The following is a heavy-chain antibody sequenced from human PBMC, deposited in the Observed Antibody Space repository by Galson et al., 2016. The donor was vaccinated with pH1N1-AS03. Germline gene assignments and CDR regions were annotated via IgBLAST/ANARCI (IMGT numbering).Heavy chain of an antibody. D-gene: IGHD2-8*01. CDR3: ATGMVFAPTDYGMDI. J-gene: IGHJ6*02. V-gene: IGHV1-18*04. CDR2: MSADNGDT. Sequence: SVKVSCKASGYTHATYAINWVRQAPGQGLEWMGWMSADNGDTKYAQKFQGRVTMITDTSTSTAYMELRSLRFDDTAVYYCATGMVFAPTDYGMDIWGQGITVIVSS. CDR1: GYTHATYA.